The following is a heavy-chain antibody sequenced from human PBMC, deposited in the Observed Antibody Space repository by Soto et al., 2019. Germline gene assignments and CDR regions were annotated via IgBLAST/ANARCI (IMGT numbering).Heavy chain of an antibody. CDR2: IYYSGSP. Sequence: SETLSLTCTVSGDSISSGGYYCSWIRQHPGKGLEWIGYIYYSGSPHYNPSLKSRVSTSVDTSKNQFSLNLSSVTAADTAVYYCAMSTVTTAHRLYYYYGMDVWGQGTTVTVSS. CDR3: AMSTVTTAHRLYYYYGMDV. J-gene: IGHJ6*02. D-gene: IGHD4-17*01. CDR1: GDSISSGGYY. V-gene: IGHV4-31*03.